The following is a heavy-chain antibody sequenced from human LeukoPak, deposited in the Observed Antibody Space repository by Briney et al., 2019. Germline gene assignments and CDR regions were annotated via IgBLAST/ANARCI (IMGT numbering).Heavy chain of an antibody. CDR1: DGSISSSSYY. Sequence: SETLSLTCTVSDGSISSSSYYWGWIRQPPGKGLEWIGSIYYSGSTYYNPSLKSRVTISVDTSKNQFSLKLSSVTAADTAVYYCARHPAPGIAAAGRYAFDYWGQGTPVTVSS. CDR3: ARHPAPGIAAAGRYAFDY. J-gene: IGHJ4*02. D-gene: IGHD6-13*01. CDR2: IYYSGST. V-gene: IGHV4-39*01.